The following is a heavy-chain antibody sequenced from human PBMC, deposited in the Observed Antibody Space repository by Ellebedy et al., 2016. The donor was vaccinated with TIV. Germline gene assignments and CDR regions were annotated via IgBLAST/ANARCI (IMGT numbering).Heavy chain of an antibody. CDR1: GFIFSSYS. J-gene: IGHJ6*02. CDR2: ISSSGTYT. CDR3: ARGYSSRGMDV. D-gene: IGHD2-2*01. Sequence: PGGSLRLSCAASGFIFSSYSINWVRQTPGKGLDWVSSISSSGTYTYYADSVKGRFTISRDNAKNSLYLQMNSLRAEDTAVYYCARGYSSRGMDVWGQGTTVTVSS. V-gene: IGHV3-21*01.